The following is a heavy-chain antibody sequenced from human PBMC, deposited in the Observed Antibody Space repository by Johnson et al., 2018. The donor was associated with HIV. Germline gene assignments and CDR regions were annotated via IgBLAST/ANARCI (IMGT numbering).Heavy chain of an antibody. Sequence: QVQLVESGGGVVQPGRSLRLSCAASGFTFTYYGLHWVRQAPGKGLEWVTVISFDGSNKYYADSVKGRFTISRDNAKNSLYLQMNSLRAEDTAVYYCASRSYGYVRHAFDIWGQGTMVTVSS. CDR1: GFTFTYYG. CDR3: ASRSYGYVRHAFDI. D-gene: IGHD5-18*01. CDR2: ISFDGSNK. J-gene: IGHJ3*02. V-gene: IGHV3-30*04.